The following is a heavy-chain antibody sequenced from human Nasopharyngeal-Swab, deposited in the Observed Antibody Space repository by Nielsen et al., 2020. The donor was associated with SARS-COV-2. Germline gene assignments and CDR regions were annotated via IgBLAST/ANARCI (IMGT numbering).Heavy chain of an antibody. CDR3: ARKYDSSGHQFD. J-gene: IGHJ4*02. CDR2: IRSKTNNCAT. D-gene: IGHD3-22*01. CDR1: GFIFRDSA. V-gene: IGHV3-73*01. Sequence: GESLKIPCATLGFIFRDSAMHRVRQASGKGLEWVGRIRSKTNNCATAYGASVKGRFTISRDDSNNMAYLQMNSLKSEDTAVYYCARKYDSSGHQFDWGQGTLVTVSS.